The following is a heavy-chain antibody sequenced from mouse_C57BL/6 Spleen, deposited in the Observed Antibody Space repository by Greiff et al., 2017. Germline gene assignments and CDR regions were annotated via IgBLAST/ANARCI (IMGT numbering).Heavy chain of an antibody. D-gene: IGHD2-3*01. J-gene: IGHJ3*01. Sequence: QVQLQQPGAELVKPGASVKLSCKASGYTFTSYWIPWVKQRPGQGLEWIGDIYPGSGSTNYNEKFKSKATLTVDTSSSTAYMQLSSLTSEDSAVYCCGRMDGYYGFAYWGQGTLVTVSA. CDR3: GRMDGYYGFAY. CDR1: GYTFTSYW. V-gene: IGHV1-55*01. CDR2: IYPGSGST.